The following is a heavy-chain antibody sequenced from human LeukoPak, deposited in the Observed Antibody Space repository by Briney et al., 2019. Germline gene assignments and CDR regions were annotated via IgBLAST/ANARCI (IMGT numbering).Heavy chain of an antibody. CDR2: ISPSGDIT. CDR1: GFTFSSHG. V-gene: IGHV3-23*01. Sequence: PGGSLRLSCAASGFTFSSHGINWVRQAPGKGLEWVSGISPSGDITYYADSVQGRFTISRDNSKNMMYVQINSLRAEDTAVYYCARAITMVRGDLDYWGQGTLVTVSS. D-gene: IGHD3-10*01. CDR3: ARAITMVRGDLDY. J-gene: IGHJ4*02.